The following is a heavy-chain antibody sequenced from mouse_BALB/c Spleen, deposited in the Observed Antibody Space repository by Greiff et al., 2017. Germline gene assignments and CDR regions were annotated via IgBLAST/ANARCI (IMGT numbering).Heavy chain of an antibody. D-gene: IGHD2-1*01. CDR2: ISYSGST. J-gene: IGHJ2*01. CDR1: GDSITSGY. V-gene: IGHV3-8*02. Sequence: EVKLQESGPSLVKPSQTLSLTCSVTGDSITSGYWNWIRKFPGNKLEYMGYISYSGSTYYNPSLKSRISITRDTSKNQYYLQLNSVTTEDTATYYCARSPYGNCYFDYWGQGTTLTVSS. CDR3: ARSPYGNCYFDY.